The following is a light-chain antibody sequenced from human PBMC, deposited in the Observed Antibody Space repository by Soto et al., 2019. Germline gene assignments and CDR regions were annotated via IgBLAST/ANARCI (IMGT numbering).Light chain of an antibody. CDR1: SSNIGSNY. V-gene: IGLV1-51*01. J-gene: IGLJ2*01. Sequence: QSVLTRPPSVSAAPGQKVTISCSGSSSNIGSNYVSWYQQLPGTAPKLLIYDDNKRPSGIPDRFSGSKSGTSATLGITGLQTGDEADYYCGTWDSSLSAGVFGGGTKLTVL. CDR3: GTWDSSLSAGV. CDR2: DDN.